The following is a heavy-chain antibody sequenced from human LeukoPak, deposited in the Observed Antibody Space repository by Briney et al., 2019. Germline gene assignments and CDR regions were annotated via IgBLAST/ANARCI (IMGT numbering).Heavy chain of an antibody. Sequence: ASVKVSCKASGYTFTSYGISWVRQAPGQGLEWMGGIIPIFGTANYAQKFQGRVTITADESTSTAYMELSSLRSEDTAVYYCARKASYYYDFTDAFDIWGQGTMVTVSS. D-gene: IGHD3-22*01. J-gene: IGHJ3*02. V-gene: IGHV1-69*13. CDR1: GYTFTSYG. CDR3: ARKASYYYDFTDAFDI. CDR2: IIPIFGTA.